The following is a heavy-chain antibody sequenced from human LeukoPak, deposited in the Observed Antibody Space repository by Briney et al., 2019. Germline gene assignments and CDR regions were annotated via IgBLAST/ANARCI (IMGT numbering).Heavy chain of an antibody. Sequence: PGRSLRLSCATSGFTFSRYAMHWDRQAPGKGLEWVALISYDANIGSNKYYADSVKGRFTISRDNSKNTLYLQMNSLRAEDTAVYYCARDGGYDFWSGYYQDYWGQGTLVTVSS. D-gene: IGHD3-3*01. V-gene: IGHV3-30-3*01. CDR1: GFTFSRYA. CDR2: ISYDANIGSNK. J-gene: IGHJ4*02. CDR3: ARDGGYDFWSGYYQDY.